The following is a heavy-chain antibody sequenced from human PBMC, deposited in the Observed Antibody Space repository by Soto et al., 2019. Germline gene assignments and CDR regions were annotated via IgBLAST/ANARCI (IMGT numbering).Heavy chain of an antibody. CDR2: IYYSGST. J-gene: IGHJ3*02. CDR3: AYVNAALAGSFHI. Sequence: HSETLSLTCTVSGGSIRSGGYYWSWIRQHPAKGLEWIGYIYYSGSTYYNPSLKSGVTLSVDTSKNQLSLKLSSVTAADTAVYYCAYVNAALAGSFHIWGQGTMVTVSS. D-gene: IGHD6-19*01. V-gene: IGHV4-31*03. CDR1: GGSIRSGGYY.